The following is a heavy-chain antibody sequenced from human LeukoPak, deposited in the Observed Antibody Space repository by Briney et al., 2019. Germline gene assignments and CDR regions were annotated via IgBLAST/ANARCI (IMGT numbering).Heavy chain of an antibody. V-gene: IGHV3-48*03. D-gene: IGHD3-3*01. CDR1: GFTFSSYE. CDR2: ISSGGETI. CDR3: ARQARSLEPRIPYFDY. J-gene: IGHJ4*02. Sequence: GGSLRLSCAASGFTFSSYEMNCVRQAPGKGLECVSYISSGGETIYYAASVKGRFTISRDNAKNSLYLQMNSLSAEDTAVYYCARQARSLEPRIPYFDYWGQGTLVTVSS.